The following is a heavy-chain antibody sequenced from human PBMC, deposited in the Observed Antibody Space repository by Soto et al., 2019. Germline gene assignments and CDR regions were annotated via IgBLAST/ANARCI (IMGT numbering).Heavy chain of an antibody. CDR1: GYTFTSYG. Sequence: QFQLVQSGAAVKKPGASVKVSCKASGYTFTSYGISWVRQAPGQGLEWMGWISAYNGNTNYAQELQGRVTMTTDTSTSTAYMEQRSLRSDDTAVYYCARVLRVGAEPSAFDICGQGTMVTVSS. V-gene: IGHV1-18*01. CDR2: ISAYNGNT. D-gene: IGHD1-26*01. CDR3: ARVLRVGAEPSAFDI. J-gene: IGHJ3*02.